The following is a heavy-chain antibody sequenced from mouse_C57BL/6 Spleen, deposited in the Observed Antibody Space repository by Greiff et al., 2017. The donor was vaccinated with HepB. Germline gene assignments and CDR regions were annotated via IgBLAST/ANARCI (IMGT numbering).Heavy chain of an antibody. D-gene: IGHD2-3*01. V-gene: IGHV1-52*01. CDR1: GYTFTSYW. J-gene: IGHJ3*01. CDR3: ARSGVGYYGFAY. CDR2: IDPSDSET. Sequence: VQLQQPGAELVRPGSSVKLSCKASGYTFTSYWMHWVKQRPIQGLEWIGNIDPSDSETHYNQKFKDKATLTVDKSSSTAYMQLSSLTSEDAAVYYCARSGVGYYGFAYWGQGTLVTVSA.